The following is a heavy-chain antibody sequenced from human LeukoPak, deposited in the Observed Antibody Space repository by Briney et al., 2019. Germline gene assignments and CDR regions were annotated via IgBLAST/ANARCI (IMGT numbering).Heavy chain of an antibody. CDR3: AKVEKVGTVTTYDY. J-gene: IGHJ4*02. D-gene: IGHD4-17*01. V-gene: IGHV3-23*01. Sequence: GGSLRLSCAASGFTFSSYAMSWVRQAPGKGLEWVSAISGSGGSTYYADSVKGRFTISRDNSKNTLYLQMNSLRAEDTAVYYCAKVEKVGTVTTYDYWGQGTLVTVSS. CDR1: GFTFSSYA. CDR2: ISGSGGST.